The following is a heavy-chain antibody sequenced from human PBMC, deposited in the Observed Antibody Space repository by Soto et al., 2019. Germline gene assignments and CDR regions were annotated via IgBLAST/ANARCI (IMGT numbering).Heavy chain of an antibody. CDR1: GGTFSSYT. CDR3: ARDFYDSSGYYRNPIDY. CDR2: IIPILGIA. J-gene: IGHJ4*02. Sequence: ASVKVSCKASGGTFSSYTISWVRQAPGQGLEWMGRIIPILGIANYAQKFQGRVTITADKSTSTAYMELGSLRSEDTAVYYCARDFYDSSGYYRNPIDYWGQGTLVTVSS. V-gene: IGHV1-69*04. D-gene: IGHD3-22*01.